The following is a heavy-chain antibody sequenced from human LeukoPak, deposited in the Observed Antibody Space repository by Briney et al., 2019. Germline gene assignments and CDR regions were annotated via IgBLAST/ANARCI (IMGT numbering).Heavy chain of an antibody. CDR2: INYRGSN. CDR1: GGSFSSSSYY. CDR3: ARVGSYYGSGSYYGV. J-gene: IGHJ4*02. Sequence: SETLSLTCTVSGGSFSSSSYYWGWIRQPPGKGLEWVGSINYRGSNYHNSSLKSRVTMSVDTSKNQFSLKLSSVTAADTAVYYCARVGSYYGSGSYYGVWGQGTLVTVSS. V-gene: IGHV4-39*07. D-gene: IGHD3-10*01.